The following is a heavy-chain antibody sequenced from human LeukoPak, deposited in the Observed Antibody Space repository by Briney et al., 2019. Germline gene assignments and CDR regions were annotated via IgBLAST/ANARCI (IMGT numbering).Heavy chain of an antibody. CDR3: ARDRGGYYYYPLDY. CDR2: MYSNGDT. CDR1: GFTVSANY. J-gene: IGHJ4*02. D-gene: IGHD3-22*01. V-gene: IGHV3-66*01. Sequence: GGSLRLSCVASGFTVSANYMTWVRQAPGKGLEWVSLMYSNGDTYYAESVKGRFTLSRDTSKNTLYLHMNSLRVEDTALYYCARDRGGYYYYPLDYWGQGILGTVSS.